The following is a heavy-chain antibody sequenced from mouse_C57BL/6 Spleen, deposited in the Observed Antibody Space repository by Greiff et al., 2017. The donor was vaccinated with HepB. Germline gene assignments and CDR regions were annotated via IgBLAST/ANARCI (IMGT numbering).Heavy chain of an antibody. Sequence: EVKLMESGGGLVKPGGSLKLSCAASGFTFSDYGMHWVRQAPEKGLEWVAYISSGSSTIYYADTVKGRFTISRDNAKNTLFLQMTSLRSEDTAMYYCARPLYDGYYFDYWGQGTTLTVSS. CDR2: ISSGSSTI. J-gene: IGHJ2*01. D-gene: IGHD2-3*01. CDR1: GFTFSDYG. CDR3: ARPLYDGYYFDY. V-gene: IGHV5-17*01.